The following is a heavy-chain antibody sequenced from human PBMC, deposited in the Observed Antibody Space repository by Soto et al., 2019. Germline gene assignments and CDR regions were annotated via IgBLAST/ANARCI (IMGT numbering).Heavy chain of an antibody. V-gene: IGHV3-33*01. CDR2: IWYDGSNK. J-gene: IGHJ4*02. D-gene: IGHD3-9*01. Sequence: PGGSLRLSCAASGFTFSSYGMHWVRQAPGKGLEWVAVIWYDGSNKYYADSVKGRFTISRDNSKNTLYLQMNSLRAEDTAVYYCARDYDILTGSQTVMDYWGQRTLVTVSS. CDR3: ARDYDILTGSQTVMDY. CDR1: GFTFSSYG.